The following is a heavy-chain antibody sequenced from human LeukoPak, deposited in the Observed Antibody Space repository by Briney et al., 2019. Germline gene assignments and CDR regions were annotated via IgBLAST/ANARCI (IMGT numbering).Heavy chain of an antibody. J-gene: IGHJ4*02. CDR1: GFTFSSYA. D-gene: IGHD4-23*01. CDR3: AKGDDYGGIRVRD. CDR2: IIGSGGST. Sequence: GGSLRLSCAASGFTFSSYAMSWVRQAPGKGLEWVSGIIGSGGSTYYADSVKGRFTISRDNSKNTLFLQMNSLRAEDTAVYYCAKGDDYGGIRVRDWGQGTLVTVSS. V-gene: IGHV3-23*01.